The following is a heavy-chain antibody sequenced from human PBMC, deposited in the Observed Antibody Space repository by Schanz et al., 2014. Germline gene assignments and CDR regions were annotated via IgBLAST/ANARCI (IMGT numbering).Heavy chain of an antibody. Sequence: VQLVESGGGVVQPGGSLRLSCAASGFKFENYAMNWVRQAPGKGLEWVSSLDRSGGKTYYADSVTGRFTISRDNSKKTLYLQMSSLTAEDTAVYYCARDKDVISTHFYSPFYFYVMDVWGQGTTVTVSS. CDR1: GFKFENYA. V-gene: IGHV3-23*04. CDR2: LDRSGGKT. D-gene: IGHD3-3*02. CDR3: ARDKDVISTHFYSPFYFYVMDV. J-gene: IGHJ6*02.